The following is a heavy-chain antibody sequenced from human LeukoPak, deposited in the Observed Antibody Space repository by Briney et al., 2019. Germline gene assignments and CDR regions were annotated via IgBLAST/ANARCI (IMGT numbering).Heavy chain of an antibody. CDR3: ARGYSSGWSGYYFDY. V-gene: IGHV4-59*01. CDR1: GGSISCFY. D-gene: IGHD6-19*01. CDR2: IYYTGSI. J-gene: IGHJ4*02. Sequence: SAALSLPFLVSGGSISCFYWGLFRPPPGEGLGWGWYIYYTGSINYNPSLKSRLTISVDTSKNQFFLRLSSVTAADTAVYYCARGYSSGWSGYYFDYWGQGTLVTVSS.